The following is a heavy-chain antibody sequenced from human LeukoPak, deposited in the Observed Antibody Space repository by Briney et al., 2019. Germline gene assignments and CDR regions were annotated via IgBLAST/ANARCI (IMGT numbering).Heavy chain of an antibody. J-gene: IGHJ4*02. Sequence: SETLSLTCAVSGGSISGHYWHWIRRPPGERLEWVGYIYYNGNTNYSPSLWVRVTFSVDTSKSQLSLNLSSVTAADTAVYYCARGPFEYYFDYWGQGKLVTVSS. D-gene: IGHD3-9*01. CDR3: ARGPFEYYFDY. V-gene: IGHV4-59*11. CDR1: GGSISGHY. CDR2: IYYNGNT.